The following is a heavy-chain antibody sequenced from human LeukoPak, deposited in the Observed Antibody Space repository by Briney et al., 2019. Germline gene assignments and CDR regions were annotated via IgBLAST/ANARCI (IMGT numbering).Heavy chain of an antibody. CDR2: IKEDGSQK. J-gene: IGHJ5*02. Sequence: QPGGSLRLSCSASGFTFSSRWMSWVRQAPGKGLEWVANIKEDGSQKYYADSVKGRFTISRDNAKNSLYLQLNSLRSEDTAVYYCARGVYEASLRGYSYGWLDPWGQGTLVTVSS. CDR1: GFTFSSRW. D-gene: IGHD5-18*01. V-gene: IGHV3-7*03. CDR3: ARGVYEASLRGYSYGWLDP.